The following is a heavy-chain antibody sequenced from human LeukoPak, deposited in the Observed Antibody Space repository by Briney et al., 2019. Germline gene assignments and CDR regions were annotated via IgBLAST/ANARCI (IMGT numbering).Heavy chain of an antibody. CDR2: IYPGDSDT. V-gene: IGHV5-51*01. CDR1: GYSFTSYW. J-gene: IGHJ3*02. Sequence: GESLQISCKGSGYSFTSYWIGWVRQLPGKGLEWMGIIYPGDSDTRYSPSFQGQVTISADKSISTAYLQWSSLKASDTAMYYCARHEATDAFDIWGQGTMVTVSS. CDR3: ARHEATDAFDI.